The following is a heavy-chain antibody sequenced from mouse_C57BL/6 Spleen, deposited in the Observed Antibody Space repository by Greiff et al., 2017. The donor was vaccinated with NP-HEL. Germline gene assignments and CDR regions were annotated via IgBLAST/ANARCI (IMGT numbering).Heavy chain of an antibody. Sequence: EVKLVESGGGLVQPGGSLKLSCAASGFTFSDYGMAWVRQAPRKGPEWVAFISNLAYSIYYADTVTGRFTISRENAKNTLYLEMSSLRSEDKAMYYCARHEGAPYYYGSSYGAMDYWGQGTSVTVSS. D-gene: IGHD1-1*01. CDR1: GFTFSDYG. V-gene: IGHV5-15*01. CDR3: ARHEGAPYYYGSSYGAMDY. J-gene: IGHJ4*01. CDR2: ISNLAYSI.